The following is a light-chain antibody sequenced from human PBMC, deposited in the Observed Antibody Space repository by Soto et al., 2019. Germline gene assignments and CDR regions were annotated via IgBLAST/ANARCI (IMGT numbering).Light chain of an antibody. CDR3: QQYGSSPRVT. V-gene: IGKV3-20*01. J-gene: IGKJ4*01. CDR1: QSVSSNY. Sequence: PGARATLSCRASQSVSSNYLAWYQQKPGQAPRLLIYGASSRATGIPDRFSGSGSGTDFTLTISRLEPEDFAVYYCQQYGSSPRVTFGGGTKVEIK. CDR2: GAS.